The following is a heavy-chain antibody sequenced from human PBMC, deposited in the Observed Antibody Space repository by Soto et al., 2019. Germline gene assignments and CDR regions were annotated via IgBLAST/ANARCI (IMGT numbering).Heavy chain of an antibody. J-gene: IGHJ5*02. CDR3: ARRYYYGSGSDNWFDP. D-gene: IGHD3-10*01. Sequence: AGGSLRLSCAASGFTFSSYSMNWVRQAPGKGLEWVSYISSSSSTIYYADSVKGRFTISRDNAKNSLYLQMYSLRAEDTAVYYCARRYYYGSGSDNWFDPWGQGTLVTVSS. CDR2: ISSSSSTI. CDR1: GFTFSSYS. V-gene: IGHV3-48*01.